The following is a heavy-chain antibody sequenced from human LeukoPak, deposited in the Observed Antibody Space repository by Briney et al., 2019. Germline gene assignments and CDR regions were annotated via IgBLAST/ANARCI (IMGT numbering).Heavy chain of an antibody. CDR1: GFTVSSNY. CDR2: IYSVGST. D-gene: IGHD5-18*01. Sequence: PGVSLRLFCAASGFTVSSNYMSWVRQATGKGGEGVSDIYSVGSTYYAHSVKGRFTISRDNSKNTLYLQMNSLRAEDTAVYYCAGPRGYSYVLVYWGQGTLVTASS. V-gene: IGHV3-53*01. J-gene: IGHJ4*02. CDR3: AGPRGYSYVLVY.